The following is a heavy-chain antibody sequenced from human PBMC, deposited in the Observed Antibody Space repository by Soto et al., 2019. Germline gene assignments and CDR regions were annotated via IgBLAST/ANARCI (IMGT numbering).Heavy chain of an antibody. CDR2: IYYSGTT. CDR3: ARDSSGRHDY. J-gene: IGHJ4*02. Sequence: PSETLSLTCTVSGGSVNNGSFYWSWIRQPPGEGLEWIGNIYYSGTTNYNASLKSRVTISIDTSKNQFFLKLNSVTAADTAVYYCARDSSGRHDYWGQGTLVTVSS. CDR1: GGSVNNGSFY. V-gene: IGHV4-61*01. D-gene: IGHD3-22*01.